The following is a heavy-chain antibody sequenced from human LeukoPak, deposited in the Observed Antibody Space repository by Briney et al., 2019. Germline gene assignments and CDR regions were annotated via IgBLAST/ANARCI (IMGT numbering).Heavy chain of an antibody. CDR3: ARDGESSSLLGYFDP. J-gene: IGHJ5*02. D-gene: IGHD6-13*01. V-gene: IGHV3-21*01. CDR1: GFTFSSYS. CDR2: ISNSSRYT. Sequence: GGSLRLSCAASGFTFSSYSMNRVRQAPGQGLEWVSSISNSSRYTYYADSVKGRFTISTDIAKNSLYLQLNSLRPEDTAVYFWARDGESSSLLGYFDPWVQGTLVIVSS.